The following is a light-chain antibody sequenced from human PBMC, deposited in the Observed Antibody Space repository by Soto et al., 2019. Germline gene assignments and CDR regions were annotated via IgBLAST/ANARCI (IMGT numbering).Light chain of an antibody. Sequence: DIQFTQSPSFLSASVGDRVTITCRASQGISSYLAWYQQKPGKAPKLLIYAASTLQSGVPSRFSGSGSGTDFTLTISSLQPEDVGTYYCLQEYSYPLIFGGGTKVDIK. V-gene: IGKV1-9*01. J-gene: IGKJ4*01. CDR1: QGISSY. CDR3: LQEYSYPLI. CDR2: AAS.